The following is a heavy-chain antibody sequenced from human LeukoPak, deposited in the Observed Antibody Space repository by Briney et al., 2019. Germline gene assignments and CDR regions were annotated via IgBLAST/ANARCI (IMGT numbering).Heavy chain of an antibody. CDR3: ATVFDY. Sequence: GGSLRLSCAASGLTFSNHWMHWVRQAPGKGLVWVSRIDGDGSGTSYADSVKGRFTISRDNAKNTSYLQMDSLRAEDSAVYYCATVFDYWGQGTLVTVSS. V-gene: IGHV3-74*01. CDR2: IDGDGSGT. CDR1: GLTFSNHW. D-gene: IGHD4-17*01. J-gene: IGHJ4*02.